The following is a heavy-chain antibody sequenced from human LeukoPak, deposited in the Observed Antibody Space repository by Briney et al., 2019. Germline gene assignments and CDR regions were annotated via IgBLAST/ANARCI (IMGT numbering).Heavy chain of an antibody. CDR2: ISYDGSNK. Sequence: PGGSLRLSCAASGFTSSSYGMHWVRQAPGKGLEWVAVISYDGSNKYYADSVKGRFTISRDNSKNTLYLQMNSLRAEDTAVYYCAKDGSRFPVRGVANWFDPWGQGTLVTVSS. J-gene: IGHJ5*02. CDR3: AKDGSRFPVRGVANWFDP. CDR1: GFTSSSYG. D-gene: IGHD3-10*01. V-gene: IGHV3-30*18.